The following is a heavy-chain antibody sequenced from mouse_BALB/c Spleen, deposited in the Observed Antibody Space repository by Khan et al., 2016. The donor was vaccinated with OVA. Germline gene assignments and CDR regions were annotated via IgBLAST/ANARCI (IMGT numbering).Heavy chain of an antibody. CDR1: GYSITSDYA. V-gene: IGHV3-2*02. CDR3: TGGRTY. D-gene: IGHD3-3*01. Sequence: EVQLQESGPGLVKPSQSLSLTCTVTGYSITSDYAWNWIRQFPGNKLEWMGYLSYSGSTSYTPSLKSRISITRATSKNQFFLQLNSVTTEDTATYYCTGGRTYWGQGTLVTVST. J-gene: IGHJ3*01. CDR2: LSYSGST.